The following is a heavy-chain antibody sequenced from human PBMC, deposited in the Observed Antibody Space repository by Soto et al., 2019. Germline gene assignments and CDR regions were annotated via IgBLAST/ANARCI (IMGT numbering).Heavy chain of an antibody. V-gene: IGHV3-21*01. Sequence: EVQLVESGGGLVKPGGSLRLSCAASASGFTFSLYTMNWVRQAPGKGLEWVSSISSTSTYIYYADSVKGRFTISRDNAKTTLKIRTNARRAEEKPVHCSASSRDSTGPGADWGQGTLVTVSS. CDR3: ASSRDSTGPGAD. CDR2: ISSTSTYI. J-gene: IGHJ4*02. CDR1: GFTFSLYT. D-gene: IGHD2-21*01.